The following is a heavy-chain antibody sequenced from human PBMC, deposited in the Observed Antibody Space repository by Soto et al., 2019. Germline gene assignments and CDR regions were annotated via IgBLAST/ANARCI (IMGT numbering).Heavy chain of an antibody. V-gene: IGHV5-51*03. CDR2: MYPGDSDT. J-gene: IGHJ4*02. Sequence: EVQLVQSGAEVKKSGESLKISCKGSGYSFTTYWIGWMRQMPGKGLEWMGIMYPGDSDTRYSPSFQGQVTISADNSISTAYLQWSSLKASDTAMYVCARRRYCGGDCYSWAFDYWGQGTLVTVSS. CDR1: GYSFTTYW. D-gene: IGHD2-21*02. CDR3: ARRRYCGGDCYSWAFDY.